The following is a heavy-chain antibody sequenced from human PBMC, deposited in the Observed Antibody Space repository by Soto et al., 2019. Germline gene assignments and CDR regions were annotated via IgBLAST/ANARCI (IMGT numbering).Heavy chain of an antibody. CDR2: IYYSGST. D-gene: IGHD3-3*01. CDR3: ARDGRGYYYFDY. CDR1: GGSISSYY. J-gene: IGHJ4*02. Sequence: PSETLSLTCTVSGGSISSYYWSWIRQPPGKGLEWIGYIYYSGSTNYNPSLKSRVTISVDTSKNQFSLKLSSVTAADTAVYYCARDGRGYYYFDYWGQGTRVTVSS. V-gene: IGHV4-59*01.